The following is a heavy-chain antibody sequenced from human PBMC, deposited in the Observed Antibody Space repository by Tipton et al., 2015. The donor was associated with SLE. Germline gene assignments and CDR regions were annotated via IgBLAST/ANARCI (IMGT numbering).Heavy chain of an antibody. CDR3: ARGGLGHSGSSALEWFQH. J-gene: IGHJ1*01. Sequence: TLSLTCAVSGGSISSSNWWSWVRQPPGKGLEWIGEIYHSGSTNYNPSLKSRVTISVDTSKNQFSLKLSSVTAADTAVYYCARGGLGHSGSSALEWFQHWGQGTLVTVSS. D-gene: IGHD6-6*01. CDR2: IYHSGST. CDR1: GGSISSSNW. V-gene: IGHV4-4*02.